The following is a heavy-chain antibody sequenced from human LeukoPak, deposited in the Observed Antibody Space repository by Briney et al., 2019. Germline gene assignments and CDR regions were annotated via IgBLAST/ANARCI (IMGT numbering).Heavy chain of an antibody. CDR3: ARVSGYDWESFYDY. J-gene: IGHJ4*02. CDR1: GGSISSYY. Sequence: SETLSLTCTVSGGSISSYYWSWIRQPPGRGLEWIGYIYYSGSTNYNPSLKSRVTISVDTSKNQFSLKLRSVTAADTAVYYCARVSGYDWESFYDYWGQGTLVTVSS. D-gene: IGHD5-12*01. V-gene: IGHV4-59*01. CDR2: IYYSGST.